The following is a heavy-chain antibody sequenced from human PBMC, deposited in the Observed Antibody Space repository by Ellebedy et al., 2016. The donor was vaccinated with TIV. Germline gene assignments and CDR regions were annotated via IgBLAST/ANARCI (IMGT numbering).Heavy chain of an antibody. J-gene: IGHJ3*02. V-gene: IGHV4-39*07. CDR1: GGSISSSSYY. Sequence: MPSETLSLTCTVSGGSISSSSYYLGWIRQPPGKGLEWIGSIYYSGSTYYNPSLKSRVTISVDTSKNQFSLKLSSVTAADTAVYYCARLHLAYYYGSGSPHDAFDIWGQGTMVTVSS. D-gene: IGHD3-10*01. CDR2: IYYSGST. CDR3: ARLHLAYYYGSGSPHDAFDI.